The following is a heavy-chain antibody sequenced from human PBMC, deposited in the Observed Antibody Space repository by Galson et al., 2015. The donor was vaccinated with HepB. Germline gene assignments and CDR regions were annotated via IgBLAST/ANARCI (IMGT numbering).Heavy chain of an antibody. CDR2: ISYDGSNK. D-gene: IGHD6-19*01. V-gene: IGHV3-30-3*01. J-gene: IGHJ2*01. Sequence: SLRLSCAASGFTFSSYAMHWVRQAPGKGLEWVAVISYDGSNKYYADSVKGRFTISRDNSKNTLYLQMNSLRAEDTAVYYCARDGRQRAAVAEGYFDLWGRGTLVTVSS. CDR3: ARDGRQRAAVAEGYFDL. CDR1: GFTFSSYA.